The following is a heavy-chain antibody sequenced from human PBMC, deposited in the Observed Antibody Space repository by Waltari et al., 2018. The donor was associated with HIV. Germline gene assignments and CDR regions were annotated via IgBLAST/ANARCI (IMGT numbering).Heavy chain of an antibody. CDR3: ARANIVVVVAATVLGFDP. J-gene: IGHJ5*02. CDR1: GGSLSGYC. CDR2: LNHGGST. V-gene: IGHV4-34*02. Sequence: QVQLQQWGAGLLKPSETLSLTCAVYGGSLSGYCWSWIRQPPGTGLEWIGELNHGGSTNYNPSLKSRVTISVDTSKNQFSLNLSSVTAADTAVYYCARANIVVVVAATVLGFDPWAQGTLVTVSS. D-gene: IGHD2-15*01.